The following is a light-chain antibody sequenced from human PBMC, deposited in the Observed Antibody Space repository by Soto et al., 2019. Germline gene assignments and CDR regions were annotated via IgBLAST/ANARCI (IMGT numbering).Light chain of an antibody. CDR3: SSYTSSSTPWV. CDR2: DVS. Sequence: QSALTQPTSVSGSPGQSITISCTGTSSDVGGYNYVSWYQHHPGKAPKLMICDVSDRPSGVSNRSSGSKSGNTASLTISGLQAEDEADYYCSSYTSSSTPWVFGTGTKITVL. CDR1: SSDVGGYNY. J-gene: IGLJ1*01. V-gene: IGLV2-14*03.